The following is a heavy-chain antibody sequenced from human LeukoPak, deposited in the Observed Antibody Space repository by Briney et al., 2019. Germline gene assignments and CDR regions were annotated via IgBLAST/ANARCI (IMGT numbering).Heavy chain of an antibody. CDR3: AKGLSIASSFFDY. V-gene: IGHV3-23*01. J-gene: IGHJ4*02. CDR2: ITGSGGST. Sequence: GGSLRLSCAASGFTFSSNAMSWVRQAPGKGLEWVSYITGSGGSTLYADSVKGRFTVSRDNSKNTLYLQMNSLRAKDTAVYFCAKGLSIASSFFDYWGQGTLVTVSS. D-gene: IGHD3-3*02. CDR1: GFTFSSNA.